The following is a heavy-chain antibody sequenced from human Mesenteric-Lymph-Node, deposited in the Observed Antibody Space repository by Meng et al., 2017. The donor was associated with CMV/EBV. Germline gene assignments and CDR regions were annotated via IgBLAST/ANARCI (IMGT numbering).Heavy chain of an antibody. CDR2: MSYSGNT. D-gene: IGHD3-3*01. J-gene: IGHJ4*02. Sequence: SETLSLTCTVSGGSIRSGGYFWNWIRQLPGKGLEWVGYMSYSGNTYYNPSLKSRVTMSADTSKNQVSLRLSSVTAADTAVYYCASSGSGGLFGDYFGHWGQGALVTISS. V-gene: IGHV4-31*03. CDR1: GGSIRSGGYF. CDR3: ASSGSGGLFGDYFGH.